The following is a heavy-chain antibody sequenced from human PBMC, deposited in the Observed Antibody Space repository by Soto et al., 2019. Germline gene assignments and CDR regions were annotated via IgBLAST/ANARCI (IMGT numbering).Heavy chain of an antibody. CDR3: AKAGSGGYYFDY. D-gene: IGHD6-19*01. V-gene: IGHV3-30*18. CDR2: ISYDGSNK. J-gene: IGHJ4*02. Sequence: QVQLVESGGGVVQPGRSLRLSCAASGFTFSSYGMHWVRQAPGKGLEWVAVISYDGSNKYYADSVKGRFTISRDNSKNTLYLQMNSLRAEDTAVYYCAKAGSGGYYFDYWGQGTLVTVSS. CDR1: GFTFSSYG.